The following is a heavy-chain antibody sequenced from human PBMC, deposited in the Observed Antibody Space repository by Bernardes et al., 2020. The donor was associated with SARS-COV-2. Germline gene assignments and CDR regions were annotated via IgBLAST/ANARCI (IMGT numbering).Heavy chain of an antibody. J-gene: IGHJ4*02. CDR3: ATDRGAVATDYFDN. Sequence: GGSLRLSCAASGFTFSDSYMSWIRQAPGTGLAWVSYITTSSSYTNYADSVKGRFTISRDNAKNSLYLQMNGLRAEDTAVYYCATDRGAVATDYFDNWGQGTLVTVSS. CDR2: ITTSSSYT. V-gene: IGHV3-11*06. D-gene: IGHD6-19*01. CDR1: GFTFSDSY.